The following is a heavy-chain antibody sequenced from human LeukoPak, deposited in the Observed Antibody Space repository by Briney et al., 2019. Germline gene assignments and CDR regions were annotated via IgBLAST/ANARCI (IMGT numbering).Heavy chain of an antibody. CDR1: GGSISSDTSS. D-gene: IGHD2-2*01. CDR3: ARDFDGYCSSTSCTYDFDY. V-gene: IGHV4-30-2*01. CDR2: IFHTGNT. Sequence: PSQTLSLTCTVSGGSISSDTSSYNWIRQPPGKGLEWIGYIFHTGNTYYSPSLKSRVTISVDTSKNQFSLKLSSVTAADTAVYYCARDFDGYCSSTSCTYDFDYWGQGTLVTVSS. J-gene: IGHJ4*02.